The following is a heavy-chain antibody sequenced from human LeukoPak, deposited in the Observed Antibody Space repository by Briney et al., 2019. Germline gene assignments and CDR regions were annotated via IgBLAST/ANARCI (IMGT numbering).Heavy chain of an antibody. D-gene: IGHD2-21*01. CDR3: ARDPGIVVPYNWFDP. CDR1: GFTFSSYS. J-gene: IGHJ5*02. CDR2: ISSSSSYI. Sequence: GGSLRLSCAASGFTFSSYSMNWVRQAPGKGLEWVSSISSSSSYIYYAESVKGRFTISRDNAKNSLYLQMNSLRAEDTAVYYCARDPGIVVPYNWFDPWGQGSLVTVPS. V-gene: IGHV3-21*04.